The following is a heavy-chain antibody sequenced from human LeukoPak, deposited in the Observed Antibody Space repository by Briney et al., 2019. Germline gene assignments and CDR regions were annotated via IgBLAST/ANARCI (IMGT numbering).Heavy chain of an antibody. CDR3: ARGGGGTYYHLLDY. J-gene: IGHJ4*02. CDR2: ISGSSSYI. V-gene: IGHV3-21*01. D-gene: IGHD1-26*01. CDR1: GFTFSSYE. Sequence: GGSLRLSCAASGFTFSSYEMNWVRQAPGKGLEWVSSISGSSSYIYYADSLKGRFTISRDNAKNSLYLQMDSLRAEDTAVYYCARGGGGTYYHLLDYWGQGTLVTVSS.